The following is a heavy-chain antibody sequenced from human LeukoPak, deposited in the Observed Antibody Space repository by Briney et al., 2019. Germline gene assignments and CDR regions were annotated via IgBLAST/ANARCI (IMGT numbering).Heavy chain of an antibody. J-gene: IGHJ4*02. Sequence: GGSLRLSCAASGFSFSSYEMNWVRQAPGKGLEWVSYISSSGSTRYYADSVKGRFTISRDNSKNTLYLQMNSLRAEDTAVYYCAIPGDYWGQGTLVTVSS. CDR1: GFSFSSYE. V-gene: IGHV3-48*03. CDR3: AIPGDY. CDR2: ISSSGSTR.